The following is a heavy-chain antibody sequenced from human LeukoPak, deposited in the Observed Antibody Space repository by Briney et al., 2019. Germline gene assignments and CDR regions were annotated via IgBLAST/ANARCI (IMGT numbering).Heavy chain of an antibody. V-gene: IGHV3-72*01. Sequence: GSLRLSCTASGFTFSGRYMDWVRQAPGKGLEWVGRSRDRANGYTPEYAASVRGRFTISRDDSETSMYLQMVSLKTEDSAVYYCTRGGTSSVAYYYHMDVWGQGTTVTVSS. J-gene: IGHJ6*02. CDR2: SRDRANGYTP. D-gene: IGHD1-26*01. CDR1: GFTFSGRY. CDR3: TRGGTSSVAYYYHMDV.